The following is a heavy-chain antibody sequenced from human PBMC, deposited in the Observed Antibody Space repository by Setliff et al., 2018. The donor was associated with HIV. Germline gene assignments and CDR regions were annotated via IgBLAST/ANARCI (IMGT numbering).Heavy chain of an antibody. J-gene: IGHJ4*02. CDR3: ARLLHNAY. D-gene: IGHD2-21*01. V-gene: IGHV3-21*05. CDR1: GFPFSSHS. CDR2: ISSSSSYI. Sequence: GGSLRLSCAASGFPFSSHSMNWVRQAPGKGLEWISYISSSSSYIYYADSVKGRFTISRDNAKNSLYLQMNSLRAEDTAVYYCARLLHNAYWGQGTLVTVSS.